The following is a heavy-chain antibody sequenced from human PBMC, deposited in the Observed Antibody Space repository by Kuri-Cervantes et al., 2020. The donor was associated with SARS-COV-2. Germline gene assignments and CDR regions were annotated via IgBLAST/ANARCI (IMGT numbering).Heavy chain of an antibody. CDR1: YGTLTGYQ. J-gene: IGHJ6*03. D-gene: IGHD3-22*01. V-gene: IGHV4-34*01. CDR2: INHRGDT. Sequence: SETLSLTCALYYGTLTGYQWSWIRQPPGKGLEWIGGINHRGDTYDNPSLEGRVTISRDTSENKFSLRLSSVTAADTAVYYCARGINGYFFFYYLDVWGKGTTVTVSS. CDR3: ARGINGYFFFYYLDV.